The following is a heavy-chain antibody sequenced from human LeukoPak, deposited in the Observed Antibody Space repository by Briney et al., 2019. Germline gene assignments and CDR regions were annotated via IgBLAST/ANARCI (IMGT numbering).Heavy chain of an antibody. J-gene: IGHJ5*02. CDR2: ISATSGNT. CDR1: GYTFTGQY. D-gene: IGHD6-19*01. CDR3: GKGSSGWSRDP. Sequence: ASVKVSCKASGYTFTGQYLHWVRQAPGQGLEWMGWISATSGNTYYAQTFQDRVTMTTDASTSTAYMELRDLTADDTAVYYCGKGSSGWSRDPWGQGTLVTVSS. V-gene: IGHV1-18*01.